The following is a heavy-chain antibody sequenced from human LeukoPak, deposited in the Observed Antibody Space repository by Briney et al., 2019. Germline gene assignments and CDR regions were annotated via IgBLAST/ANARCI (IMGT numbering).Heavy chain of an antibody. CDR2: ISGSGGNT. V-gene: IGHV3-23*01. Sequence: GGSLRLSCAASGFTFSSYAMGWVRQAPGTGLEWVSAISGSGGNTYYADSVKGRFTISRDNSRNTLYLQMNSLRAGDTAVYYCANNRYSSRWRGAFDVWGQGTMVTVSS. CDR3: ANNRYSSRWRGAFDV. J-gene: IGHJ3*01. CDR1: GFTFSSYA. D-gene: IGHD6-13*01.